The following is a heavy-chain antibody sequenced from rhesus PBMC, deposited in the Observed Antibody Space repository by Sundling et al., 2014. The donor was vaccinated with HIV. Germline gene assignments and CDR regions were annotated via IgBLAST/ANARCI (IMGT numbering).Heavy chain of an antibody. V-gene: IGHV4S9*01. CDR3: ARGIAGTTVS. CDR2: IYGNSAST. Sequence: QLQLQESGPGLVKPSETLSVTCAVPGGSISSDNWWNWIRNPRKGLEWIGSIYGNSASTYYNPSFKSRVTISKDTSKNQFSLKLTSVTAADTAVYYCARGIAGTTVSWGQGVLVTVSS. J-gene: IGHJ4*01. D-gene: IGHD1-14*01. CDR1: GGSISSDNW.